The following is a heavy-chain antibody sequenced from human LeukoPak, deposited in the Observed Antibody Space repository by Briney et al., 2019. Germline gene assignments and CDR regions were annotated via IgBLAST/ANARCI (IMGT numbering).Heavy chain of an antibody. J-gene: IGHJ4*02. V-gene: IGHV3-23*01. D-gene: IGHD3-22*01. CDR2: ISGSGGST. Sequence: GGSLRLSCAASGFTFSSYAMSWVRQAPGKGLEWVSAISGSGGSTYYADSVKGRFTISRDNSKNTLYLQMNSLRAEDTAVYYCARVHYPYSSGYYYSYFDYWGQGTLVTVSS. CDR3: ARVHYPYSSGYYYSYFDY. CDR1: GFTFSSYA.